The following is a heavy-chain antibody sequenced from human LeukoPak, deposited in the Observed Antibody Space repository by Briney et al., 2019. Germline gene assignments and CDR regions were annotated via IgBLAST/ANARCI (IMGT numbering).Heavy chain of an antibody. CDR1: GGSISSSSYY. J-gene: IGHJ4*02. V-gene: IGHV4-39*07. Sequence: SETLSLTCTVSGGSISSSSYYWGWIRQPPGKGLEWIGSIYYSGSTYYNPSLKSRVTISVDTSKNQFSLKLSSVTAADTAVYYCARLDSSGYLRDWGQGTLVTVSS. CDR3: ARLDSSGYLRD. CDR2: IYYSGST. D-gene: IGHD3-22*01.